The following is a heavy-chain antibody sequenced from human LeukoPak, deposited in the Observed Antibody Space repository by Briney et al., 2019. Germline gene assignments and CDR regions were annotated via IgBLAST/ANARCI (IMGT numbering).Heavy chain of an antibody. CDR2: ISGSGGST. J-gene: IGHJ4*02. D-gene: IGHD3-9*01. V-gene: IGHV3-23*01. CDR1: GFTFSSYA. Sequence: PGGSLRLSCVASGFTFSSYAMSWVRQAPGKGLEWVSLISGSGGSTYYADSVKGRFTISRDNSKNTLYLQMNSLRAEDTAVYYCAKDRGTRYFPLDQIDYWGQGTLVTVSS. CDR3: AKDRGTRYFPLDQIDY.